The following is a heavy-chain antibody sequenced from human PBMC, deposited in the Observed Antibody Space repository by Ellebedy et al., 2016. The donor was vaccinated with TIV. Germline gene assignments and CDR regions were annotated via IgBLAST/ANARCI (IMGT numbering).Heavy chain of an antibody. D-gene: IGHD6-19*01. J-gene: IGHJ5*02. V-gene: IGHV4-34*01. CDR2: INRSGNT. CDR1: GGSFRDYF. Sequence: SETLSLTCAVYGGSFRDYFWIWIRQPPGKGLEWIGEINRSGNTNYNPSLKSRVTISVDTSKNQFSLKLSSVTAAETAVYYCASRTLAVAGTDWFDPWGQGTLVTVSS. CDR3: ASRTLAVAGTDWFDP.